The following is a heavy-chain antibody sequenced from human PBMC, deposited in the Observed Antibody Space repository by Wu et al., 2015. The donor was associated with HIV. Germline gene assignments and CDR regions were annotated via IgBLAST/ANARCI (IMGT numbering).Heavy chain of an antibody. Sequence: QVRLLQSGAEVKKPGSSVKVSCEAFGGTFTSYAVNWVRQAPGQGLEWMGGIIPVFGTTSYAQKFQGRLTITANESTTTVSMELTSLRSEDTAVYYCASGILVHGSERWFDPWGQGTLVTVSS. CDR3: ASGILVHGSERWFDP. CDR1: GGTFTSYA. D-gene: IGHD3-9*01. CDR2: IIPVFGTT. V-gene: IGHV1-69*12. J-gene: IGHJ5*02.